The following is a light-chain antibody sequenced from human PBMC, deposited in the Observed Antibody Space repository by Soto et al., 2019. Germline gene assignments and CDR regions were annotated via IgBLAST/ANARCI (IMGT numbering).Light chain of an antibody. V-gene: IGKV3-11*01. CDR3: QQRSNWPPKIT. CDR2: DAS. J-gene: IGKJ5*01. CDR1: QSVSIY. Sequence: EIVLAQSPATLSLSPGERATLSCRASQSVSIYLAWYLQKPGQAPRLLIYDASNRATGIPARFSGSGSGTDFTLTISSLEPEDFAVYYCQQRSNWPPKITFGQGTRLEIK.